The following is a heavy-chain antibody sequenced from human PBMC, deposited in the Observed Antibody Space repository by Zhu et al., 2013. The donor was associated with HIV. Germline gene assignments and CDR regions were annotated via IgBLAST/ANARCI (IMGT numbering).Heavy chain of an antibody. CDR2: IIPIFGTA. D-gene: IGHD3-3*01. V-gene: IGHV1-69*06. J-gene: IGHJ6*02. CDR1: GGTFSSYA. CDR3: ARRRITIFGVGTTFYGMDV. Sequence: QVQLVQSGAEVKKPGSSVKVSCKASGGTFSSYAISWVRQAPGQGLEWMGGIIPIFGTANYAQKFQGRVTITADKSTSTAYMELSSLRSEDTAVYYCARRRITIFGVGTTFYGMDVWGPRDHGSPVSS.